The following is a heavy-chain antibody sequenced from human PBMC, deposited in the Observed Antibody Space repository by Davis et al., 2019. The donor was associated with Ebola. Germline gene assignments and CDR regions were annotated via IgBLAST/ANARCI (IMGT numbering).Heavy chain of an antibody. J-gene: IGHJ2*01. V-gene: IGHV3-30*03. CDR1: GFTFSNYG. CDR3: ARDLPGGDWYFDL. CDR2: ISYDGSNK. Sequence: GESLKISCAASGFTFSNYGMHWVRQGPGKGLKWVAVISYDGSNKYYADSVKGRFTISRDNSKNTLYLQMSSLRAEDTAVYYCARDLPGGDWYFDLWGRGTLVTVSS. D-gene: IGHD1-14*01.